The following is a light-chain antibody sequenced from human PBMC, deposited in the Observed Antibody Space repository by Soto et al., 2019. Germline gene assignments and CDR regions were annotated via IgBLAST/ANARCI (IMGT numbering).Light chain of an antibody. CDR3: SSYTSSSLYV. J-gene: IGLJ1*01. Sequence: QSVLTQPPSVSGAPGQRVTISCTGSSSNIGAGYDVHWYQQLPGTAPKLMIYEVSNRPSGVSNRFSGSKSGNTASLTISGLQAEDEADYYCSSYTSSSLYVFGTETKLTVL. CDR2: EVS. V-gene: IGLV1-40*01. CDR1: SSNIGAGYD.